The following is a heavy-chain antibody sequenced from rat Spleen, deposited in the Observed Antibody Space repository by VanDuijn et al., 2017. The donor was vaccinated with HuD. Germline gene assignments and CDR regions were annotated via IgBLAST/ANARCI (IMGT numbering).Heavy chain of an antibody. V-gene: IGHV5-25*01. CDR2: ISTNGGNI. Sequence: EVQLVESGGGLVRPGRSMKLSCAASGFTFSNYYMAWVRQAPTEGLEWVASISTNGGNIYHRDSVKGRFTISRDNAKSILYLQMDTLRSEDSATYYCATDGYYDGTYYSVYVMDVRGQGVSVTVSS. J-gene: IGHJ4*01. CDR1: GFTFSNYY. CDR3: ATDGYYDGTYYSVYVMDV. D-gene: IGHD1-12*02.